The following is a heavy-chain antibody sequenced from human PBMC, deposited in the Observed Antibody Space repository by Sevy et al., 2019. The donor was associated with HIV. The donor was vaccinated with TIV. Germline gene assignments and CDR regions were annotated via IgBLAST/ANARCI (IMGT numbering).Heavy chain of an antibody. CDR3: AKDGLDYGSGSYYGAFDI. CDR2: ISGSGGST. V-gene: IGHV3-23*01. J-gene: IGHJ3*02. CDR1: GFTFSSYA. D-gene: IGHD3-10*01. Sequence: GGSLRLSCAASGFTFSSYAMSWVRQAPGKGLEWVSAISGSGGSTYYADSVKGRITLSRDNSKNTLYLQMNSLRAEDTAVYYCAKDGLDYGSGSYYGAFDIWGQGTMVTVSS.